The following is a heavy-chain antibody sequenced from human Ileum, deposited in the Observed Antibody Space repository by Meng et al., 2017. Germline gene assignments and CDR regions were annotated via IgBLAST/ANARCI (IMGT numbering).Heavy chain of an antibody. CDR3: ARWTYHYDF. Sequence: EVQLLESGGGLVQPGGSLRLSCAASGFTFSSYAMSWVRQAPGKGLEWVSAISGSGGSTYYADSVKGRFTISRDNSKNSIYMEMYTLRVEDTAIYYCARWTYHYDFWGQGTLVTVSS. V-gene: IGHV3-23*01. J-gene: IGHJ4*02. CDR1: GFTFSSYA. D-gene: IGHD2-2*02. CDR2: ISGSGGST.